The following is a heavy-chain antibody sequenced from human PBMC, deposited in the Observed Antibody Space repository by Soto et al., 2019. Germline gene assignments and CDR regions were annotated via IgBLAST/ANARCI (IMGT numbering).Heavy chain of an antibody. V-gene: IGHV1-2*02. D-gene: IGHD3-10*02. CDR1: GYTFTAHY. Sequence: QVQLVQSGAEVKEPGDSVRVSCEASGYTFTAHYIHWVRQAPGQGLEWMGWINPKFGDTTYAQDFQGRGSMTRDMSISTVYMELSRLTSDDTAIYYCARNMDYYYGRGSGNGHGVWGQGTTVTVFS. CDR3: ARNMDYYYGRGSGNGHGV. J-gene: IGHJ6*02. CDR2: INPKFGDT.